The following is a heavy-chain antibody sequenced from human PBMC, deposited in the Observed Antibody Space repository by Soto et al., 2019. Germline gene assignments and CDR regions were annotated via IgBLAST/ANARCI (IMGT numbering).Heavy chain of an antibody. Sequence: PSETLSLTCTVSGGSISSSSYYWGWIRQPPGKGLEWIGSIYYSGSTYYNPSLKSRVTISVDTSKNQFSLKLSSVTAADTAVYYCARSSPCVDTAYRFDPWGQGTLVTVSS. D-gene: IGHD5-18*01. CDR3: ARSSPCVDTAYRFDP. J-gene: IGHJ5*02. V-gene: IGHV4-39*01. CDR1: GGSISSSSYY. CDR2: IYYSGST.